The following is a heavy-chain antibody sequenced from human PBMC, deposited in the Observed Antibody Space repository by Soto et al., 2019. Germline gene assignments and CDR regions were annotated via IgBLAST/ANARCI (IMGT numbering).Heavy chain of an antibody. CDR3: ARDWRHYFDY. J-gene: IGHJ4*02. CDR1: GFTFRTYG. V-gene: IGHV3-33*01. Sequence: QVQLAESGGGVVQPGRSLRLSCAASGFTFRTYGIHWVRQAPGKGLEWVAVIWYDGSNKYYADSVKGRFTIFRDNSKNTVYLQMNSLRAEDTAVYYCARDWRHYFDYWGQGTLVTVSS. CDR2: IWYDGSNK.